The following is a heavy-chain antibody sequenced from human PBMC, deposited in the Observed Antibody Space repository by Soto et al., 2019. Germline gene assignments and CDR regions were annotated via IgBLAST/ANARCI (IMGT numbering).Heavy chain of an antibody. Sequence: EVQLLESGGGLVQPGGSLRLSCAASGFTFSSYAMSWVRQAPGKGLEWVSAISGSGGSTYYADSVKGRFTISRDNSKNTLYLQMNSLRAEDTAVYYCAKMGDITMIVVVITPFAFDIWGQGTMVTVSS. CDR2: ISGSGGST. J-gene: IGHJ3*02. D-gene: IGHD3-22*01. CDR3: AKMGDITMIVVVITPFAFDI. CDR1: GFTFSSYA. V-gene: IGHV3-23*01.